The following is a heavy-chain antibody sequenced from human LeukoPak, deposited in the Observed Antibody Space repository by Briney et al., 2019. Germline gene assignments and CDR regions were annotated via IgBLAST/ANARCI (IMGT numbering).Heavy chain of an antibody. V-gene: IGHV1-8*01. CDR2: MNPNSGNT. Sequence: GAPVKVSCKASGYTFTSYDINWVRQATGQGLEWMGWMNPNSGNTGYAQKFQGRVTMTRNTSISTAYMELSSLRSEDTAVYYCARSGRLLLWFGELLSGAPYFDYWGQGTLVTVSS. J-gene: IGHJ4*02. D-gene: IGHD3-10*01. CDR1: GYTFTSYD. CDR3: ARSGRLLLWFGELLSGAPYFDY.